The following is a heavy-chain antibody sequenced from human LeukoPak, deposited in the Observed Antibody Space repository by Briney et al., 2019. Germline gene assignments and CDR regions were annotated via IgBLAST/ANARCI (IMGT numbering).Heavy chain of an antibody. D-gene: IGHD4-17*01. J-gene: IGHJ4*02. CDR2: INHSGST. V-gene: IGHV4-34*09. Sequence: SETLSLTCAVYGGSFSGYYWSWIRQPPGKGLGWIGEINHSGSTNYNPSLKSRLTISVDTSKNQFSLRLSSVTAADTGVYYCARKKDDDDYHIDYWGQGTLVTVSS. CDR3: ARKKDDDDYHIDY. CDR1: GGSFSGYY.